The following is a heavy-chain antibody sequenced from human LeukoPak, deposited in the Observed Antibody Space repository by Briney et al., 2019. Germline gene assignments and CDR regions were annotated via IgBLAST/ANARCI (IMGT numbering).Heavy chain of an antibody. J-gene: IGHJ5*02. V-gene: IGHV1-69*04. Sequence: SVKVSCKASGGTFSSYAISWVRQAPGQGLEWMGRIIPILGIANYAQNLQGRVTMTTDTSTSTAYMELRSLRSDDTAVYYCARVGYCSSTTCYGWFDPWGQGTLVTVSS. D-gene: IGHD2-2*01. CDR2: IIPILGIA. CDR3: ARVGYCSSTTCYGWFDP. CDR1: GGTFSSYA.